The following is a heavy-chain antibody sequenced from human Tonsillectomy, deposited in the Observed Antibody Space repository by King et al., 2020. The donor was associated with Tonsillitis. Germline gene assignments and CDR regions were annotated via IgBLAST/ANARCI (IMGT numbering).Heavy chain of an antibody. CDR1: GFMISTCA. D-gene: IGHD3-10*01. J-gene: IGHJ4*02. V-gene: IGHV3-30-3*01. Sequence: VQLVESGGGVVQPGRSLRLSCAASGFMISTCALHWVRQAPGKGLEWVAVISYDGSNKYYADSVKGRFSITRDNSQNTLYLQMNNMRVEDTAVYYCARVAFYYGSGPLDYWGQGALVTVSS. CDR3: ARVAFYYGSGPLDY. CDR2: ISYDGSNK.